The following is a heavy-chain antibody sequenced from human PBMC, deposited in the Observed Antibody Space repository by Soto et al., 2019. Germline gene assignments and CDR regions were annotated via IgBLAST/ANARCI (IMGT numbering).Heavy chain of an antibody. CDR3: VSSLDRLRG. CDR2: INIDGSIT. J-gene: IGHJ4*02. D-gene: IGHD1-1*01. V-gene: IGHV3-74*01. Sequence: GGSLRLSCAASGFTSGFAFTNYWMHWVRQAPGKGLVWVSRINIDGSITDYADSVKGRFTISRDNPKNTLYLQMNSLRVDDTAVYFCVSSLDRLRGWGQGNLVTFSS. CDR1: GFAFTNYW.